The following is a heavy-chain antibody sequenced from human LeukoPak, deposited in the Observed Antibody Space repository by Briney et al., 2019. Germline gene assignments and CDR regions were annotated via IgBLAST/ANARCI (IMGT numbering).Heavy chain of an antibody. CDR2: ISGNSDST. CDR3: AKVISGYSADGWFRGYYFAY. Sequence: PGGSLRLSCAASGFTFGIYAVGWVRQAPGRGLEWVSVISGNSDSTHYADSVKGRFTISRDNSKTTMYLQMNRLRAKATDKYSCAKVISGYSADGWFRGYYFAYWGQGTLVTVSP. CDR1: GFTFGIYA. D-gene: IGHD5-12*01. J-gene: IGHJ4*02. V-gene: IGHV3-23*01.